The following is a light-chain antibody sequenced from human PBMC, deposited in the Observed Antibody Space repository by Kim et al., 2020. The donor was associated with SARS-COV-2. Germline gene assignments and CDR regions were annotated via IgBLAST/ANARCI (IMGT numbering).Light chain of an antibody. J-gene: IGLJ2*01. CDR3: NSRDSNDNVV. Sequence: SSELTQDPAVSVALGQIVRITCQGDNLRSYYATWYQQKPGQAPIVVIYGKNNRPSGIPDRFSGSSSGNTASLTITGTQAGDEADYFCNSRDSNDNVVFGG. V-gene: IGLV3-19*01. CDR2: GKN. CDR1: NLRSYY.